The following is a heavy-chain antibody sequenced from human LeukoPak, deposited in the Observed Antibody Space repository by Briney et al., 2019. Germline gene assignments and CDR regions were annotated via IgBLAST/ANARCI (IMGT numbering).Heavy chain of an antibody. V-gene: IGHV3-23*01. CDR1: GFTLRTYA. D-gene: IGHD3-22*01. CDR2: SGGTGSST. Sequence: GGSLRLSCAASGFTLRTYAMSWVRQAPGKRLEWVSASGGTGSSTYYADFVKGRFTISRDNSKNTLYLQMNSLRAEDTAVYYCAKAAYYYDSSGYQFDYWGLGTLVTVSS. CDR3: AKAAYYYDSSGYQFDY. J-gene: IGHJ4*02.